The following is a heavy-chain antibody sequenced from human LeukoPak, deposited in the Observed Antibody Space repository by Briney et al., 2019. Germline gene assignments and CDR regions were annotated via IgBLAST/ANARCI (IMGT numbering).Heavy chain of an antibody. CDR3: AKDLNYGDLLDY. V-gene: IGHV3-23*01. Sequence: AGGSLRLSCAASEFSVGSNYMTWVRQAPGKGLEWVSAISGSGGSTYYADSVKGRFTISRDNSKNTLYLQMNSLRAEDTAVYYCAKDLNYGDLLDYWGQGTLVTVSS. J-gene: IGHJ4*02. CDR1: EFSVGSNY. D-gene: IGHD4-17*01. CDR2: ISGSGGST.